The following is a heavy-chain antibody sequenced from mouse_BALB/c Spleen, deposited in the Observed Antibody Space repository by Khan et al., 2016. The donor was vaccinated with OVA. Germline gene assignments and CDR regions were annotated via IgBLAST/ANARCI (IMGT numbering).Heavy chain of an antibody. CDR1: GFTFSSYG. CDR3: ARSSSTMFTTGLSY. V-gene: IGHV5-17*02. Sequence: EVQLVESGGGLVQPGGSRKLSCTASGFTFSSYGMYWVRQAPERGLEWVAYISSGSSTLHYADTVKGRFTISRATPKNTLFLQMTSLLSEDTAMYYCARSSSTMFTTGLSYWGQGTLVTVSA. CDR2: ISSGSSTL. J-gene: IGHJ3*01. D-gene: IGHD2-2*01.